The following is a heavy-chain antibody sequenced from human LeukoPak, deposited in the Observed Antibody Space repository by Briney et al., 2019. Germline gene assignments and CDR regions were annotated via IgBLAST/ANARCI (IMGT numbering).Heavy chain of an antibody. CDR3: IGGGDGFDP. CDR2: IATGGDT. J-gene: IGHJ5*02. D-gene: IGHD3-16*01. V-gene: IGHV3-13*01. Sequence: GGSLRLSCAASGFTFRTYDMHWVRQVAGKSLEWVSAIATGGDTYYAGSVKGRFTISREDAKNSLYLQMNSLRAGDTAVYYCIGGGDGFDPWGQGTLVTVSS. CDR1: GFTFRTYD.